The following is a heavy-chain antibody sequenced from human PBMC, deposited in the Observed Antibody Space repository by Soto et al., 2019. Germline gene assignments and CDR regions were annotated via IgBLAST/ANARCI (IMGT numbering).Heavy chain of an antibody. CDR3: ARGLRWSHF. CDR2: THYSGST. J-gene: IGHJ4*02. CDR1: GVSVSSNSYY. D-gene: IGHD4-17*01. V-gene: IGHV4-61*01. Sequence: QVQLQASGPGLVKPSETLSLTCTVSGVSVSSNSYYWTWIRQPPGKGLEWIGYTHYSGSTDYNPSLKSRVPISLDTSRNQFSLNLNSVTAADTAVYYCARGLRWSHFWGQGTLVTVSS.